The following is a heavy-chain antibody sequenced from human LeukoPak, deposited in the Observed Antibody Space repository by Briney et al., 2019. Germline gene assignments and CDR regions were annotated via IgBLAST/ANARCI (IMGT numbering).Heavy chain of an antibody. V-gene: IGHV3-30*04. Sequence: PGRSLRLSCAVSGFTFSRYTMHWVRQAPGKGLEGVTVISEDGTNKFYAESVKGRFTVSRDNSKNMLLLQMNSLRREDTAVYYCGSGDFRFWGQGTLVTVSS. D-gene: IGHD2-21*02. CDR2: ISEDGTNK. CDR3: GSGDFRF. CDR1: GFTFSRYT. J-gene: IGHJ4*02.